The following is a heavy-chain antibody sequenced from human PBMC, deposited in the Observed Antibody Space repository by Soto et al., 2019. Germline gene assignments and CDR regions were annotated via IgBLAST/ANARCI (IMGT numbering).Heavy chain of an antibody. V-gene: IGHV4-39*01. D-gene: IGHD4-4*01. J-gene: IGHJ5*02. CDR3: ASIMTTVTTTLNWFDP. CDR2: IYYSGST. Sequence: PSETLSLTCTVSGGSIISSSYYWGLIRQPPGKGLEWIGSIYYSGSTYYNPSLKSRVTISVDTSKNQFSLKLSSVTAADTAVYYCASIMTTVTTTLNWFDPWGQGTLVTVSS. CDR1: GGSIISSSYY.